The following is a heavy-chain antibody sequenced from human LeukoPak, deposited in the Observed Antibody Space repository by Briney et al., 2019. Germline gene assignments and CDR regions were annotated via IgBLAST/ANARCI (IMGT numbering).Heavy chain of an antibody. Sequence: GGSLRLSCAASGFTFSTYAMSWVRQAPGKGLEWVSAISDSGGTTYYAESVRGRFTISRDNSNNTLFLQMNSLSADDTAVYYCAPRGSYLGHWGQGTLVTVSS. CDR1: GFTFSTYA. CDR3: APRGSYLGH. CDR2: ISDSGGTT. D-gene: IGHD3-16*01. V-gene: IGHV3-23*01. J-gene: IGHJ4*02.